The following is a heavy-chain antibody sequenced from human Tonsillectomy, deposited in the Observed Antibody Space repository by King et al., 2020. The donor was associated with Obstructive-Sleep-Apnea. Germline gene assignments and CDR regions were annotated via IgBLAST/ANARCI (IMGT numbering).Heavy chain of an antibody. D-gene: IGHD3-3*01. V-gene: IGHV1-18*04. CDR1: GYTFTSYG. J-gene: IGHJ4*02. Sequence: QLVQSGAEVKKPGASVKVSCQASGYTFTSYGISWVRQAPGQGLEWMGWISAYNGNTNYAQKLQGRVTMTTDTSTSTAYMELRSLRSDDTAVYYCARVPYYDFWSGYYTGVPLPSFDYWGQGTLVTVSS. CDR2: ISAYNGNT. CDR3: ARVPYYDFWSGYYTGVPLPSFDY.